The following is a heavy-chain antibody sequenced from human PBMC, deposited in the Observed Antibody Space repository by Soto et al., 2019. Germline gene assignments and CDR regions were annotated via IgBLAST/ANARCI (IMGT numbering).Heavy chain of an antibody. Sequence: GGSLRLSCAASGFTFSSYAMHWVRQAPGKGLEWVAVISYDGSNKYYADSVKGRFTISRDNSKNTLSLQMNSLRAEDTAVYYCARARGSYYYFDSWGQGTLVTVSS. J-gene: IGHJ4*02. CDR3: ARARGSYYYFDS. CDR1: GFTFSSYA. V-gene: IGHV3-30*04. D-gene: IGHD1-26*01. CDR2: ISYDGSNK.